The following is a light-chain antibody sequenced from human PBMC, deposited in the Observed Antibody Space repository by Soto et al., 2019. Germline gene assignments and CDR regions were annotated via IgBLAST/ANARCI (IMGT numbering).Light chain of an antibody. Sequence: QSVLTQPASVSGSPGQSITISCTGTRRDVGGYNYVSWYQQYPGKSPKLLIYEVTHRPSGVSNRFSGSKSGNTASLTISGLQAEDEADYYCAAWDDSLSVYVFGTGTKVTVL. V-gene: IGLV2-14*01. J-gene: IGLJ1*01. CDR2: EVT. CDR1: RRDVGGYNY. CDR3: AAWDDSLSVYV.